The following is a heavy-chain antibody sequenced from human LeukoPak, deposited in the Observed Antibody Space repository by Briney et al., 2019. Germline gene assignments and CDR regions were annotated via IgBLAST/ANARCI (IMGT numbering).Heavy chain of an antibody. Sequence: GGSLRLSCAASGFPFSTYWMSWVRQAPGKGLEWVGFIRSKAYGGTTEYAASVKGRFTISRDDSKSIAYLQMNSLKTEDTAVYYCTRGGWQQLLGYWGQGTLVTVSS. CDR2: IRSKAYGGTT. J-gene: IGHJ4*02. CDR3: TRGGWQQLLGY. D-gene: IGHD6-13*01. CDR1: GFPFSTYW. V-gene: IGHV3-49*04.